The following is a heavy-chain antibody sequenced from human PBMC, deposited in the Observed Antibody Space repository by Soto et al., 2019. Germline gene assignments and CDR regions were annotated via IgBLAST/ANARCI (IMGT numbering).Heavy chain of an antibody. CDR3: AYLPCSGGSCYWFSYSGMDV. CDR2: IYWDDDK. CDR1: GFSLSTSGVG. D-gene: IGHD2-15*01. Sequence: QITLKESGPTLVKPTQTLTLTCTFSGFSLSTSGVGVAWIRQPPGKALEWLALIYWDDDKRYRPSLETRLTATKDNSKHQAVLSMTTMDSVDTATYYCAYLPCSGGSCYWFSYSGMDVWGQGTTVTVSS. V-gene: IGHV2-5*02. J-gene: IGHJ6*02.